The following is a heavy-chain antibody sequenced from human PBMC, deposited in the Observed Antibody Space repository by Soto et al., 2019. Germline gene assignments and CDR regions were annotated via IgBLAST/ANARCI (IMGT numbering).Heavy chain of an antibody. CDR2: ISGSGGST. CDR3: AKGERQYYDFWSGYYTYYYYGMDV. J-gene: IGHJ6*02. CDR1: GFTFSSYV. V-gene: IGHV3-23*01. Sequence: LRLSCAASGFTFSSYVMSWVRQAPGKGLEWVSAISGSGGSTYYADSVKGRFTISRDNSKNTLYLQMNSLRAEDTAVYYCAKGERQYYDFWSGYYTYYYYGMDVWGQGTTVTVSS. D-gene: IGHD3-3*01.